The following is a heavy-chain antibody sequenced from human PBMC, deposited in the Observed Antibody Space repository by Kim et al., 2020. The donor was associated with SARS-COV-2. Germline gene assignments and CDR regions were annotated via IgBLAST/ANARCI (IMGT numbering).Heavy chain of an antibody. D-gene: IGHD5-18*01. J-gene: IGHJ4*02. V-gene: IGHV3-15*01. Sequence: DYAAPVKGRFTISRDKTKNTLYLQMSSLKTEDTAVYYCTSSDTAMVPFDYWGQGTLVTVSS. CDR3: TSSDTAMVPFDY.